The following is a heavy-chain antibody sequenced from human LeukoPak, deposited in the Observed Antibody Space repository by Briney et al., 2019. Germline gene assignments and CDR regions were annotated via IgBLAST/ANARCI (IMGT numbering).Heavy chain of an antibody. CDR2: INANSGGT. Sequence: ASVKVSCTASGYTFTGYYMHWVRHAPGQGLEWMGWINANSGGTNYAQKFQGRVTMSRDTSISTAYMELSRLRSDDTAVYYCARSSRYDIWTGYPYWGQGTLVTVSP. CDR1: GYTFTGYY. J-gene: IGHJ4*02. V-gene: IGHV1-2*02. D-gene: IGHD3-9*01. CDR3: ARSSRYDIWTGYPY.